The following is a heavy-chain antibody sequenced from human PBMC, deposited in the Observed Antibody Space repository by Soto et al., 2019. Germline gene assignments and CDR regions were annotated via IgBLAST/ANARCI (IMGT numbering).Heavy chain of an antibody. D-gene: IGHD1-26*01. CDR2: IIPIFGTA. Sequence: QVQLVQSGAEGKKPGSSVKVSCKASGGTFSSYSINWVRQAPGQGLEWMGEIIPIFGTANYAQKFQGRVTITADESTSTADMELSSLRSEDTAVYYCARDGGRHSGGIDYWGQGALVTVSS. CDR1: GGTFSSYS. CDR3: ARDGGRHSGGIDY. J-gene: IGHJ4*02. V-gene: IGHV1-69*01.